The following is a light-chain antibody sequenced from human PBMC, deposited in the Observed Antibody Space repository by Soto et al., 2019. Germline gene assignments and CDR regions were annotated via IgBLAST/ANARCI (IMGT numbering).Light chain of an antibody. CDR3: QQLDSFPLS. V-gene: IGKV1-9*01. CDR1: QDINSH. J-gene: IGKJ4*01. CDR2: ATS. Sequence: IQLTQSPSSLSAAVGDRVTITCRASQDINSHLDWYQQKPGKPTSLLIYATSTLQSGVPSRFSGSGSGTDFTLTISGLQTEDFATNPCQQLDSFPLSFGGGTQLEIK.